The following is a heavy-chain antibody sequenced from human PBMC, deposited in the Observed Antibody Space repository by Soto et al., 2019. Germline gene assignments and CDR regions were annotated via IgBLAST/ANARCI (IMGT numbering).Heavy chain of an antibody. Sequence: GEFLKISCKGSGYSFTSYWISWVRQMPGKGLEWMGRIDPSDSYTNYSPSFQGHVTISADKSISTAYLQWSSLKASDTAMYYCARRDSSGWYTGYWGQGTLVTVSS. D-gene: IGHD6-19*01. CDR2: IDPSDSYT. V-gene: IGHV5-10-1*01. CDR3: ARRDSSGWYTGY. CDR1: GYSFTSYW. J-gene: IGHJ4*02.